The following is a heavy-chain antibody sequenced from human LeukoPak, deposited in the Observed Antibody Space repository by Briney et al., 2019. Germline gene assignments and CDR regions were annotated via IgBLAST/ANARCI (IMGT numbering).Heavy chain of an antibody. CDR1: GFTFSSYA. V-gene: IGHV3-23*01. D-gene: IGHD2-15*01. J-gene: IGHJ6*03. CDR2: ITGGGDTT. CDR3: ARVLRYCSGGNCYSGGLGYMDV. Sequence: GGSLRLSCIASGFTFSSYAMSWVRQAPGKGLEWVSGITGGGDTTHHADSVKGRFTIFRDNSKNTLFLQMNSLRVEDTALYYCARVLRYCSGGNCYSGGLGYMDVWGKGTTVTISS.